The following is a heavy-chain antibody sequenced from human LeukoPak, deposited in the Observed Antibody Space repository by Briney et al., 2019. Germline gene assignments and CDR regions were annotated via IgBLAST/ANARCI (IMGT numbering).Heavy chain of an antibody. J-gene: IGHJ4*02. CDR3: ARVRKENDYVWGSYRYSYFDY. CDR1: GGSFSGYY. D-gene: IGHD3-16*02. V-gene: IGHV4-34*01. Sequence: SETLSLTCAVYGGSFSGYYWSWIRQPPGKGLEWIGEINHSGSTNYNPSLKSRVTISVDTSKNQFSLKLSSVTAADTAVYYCARVRKENDYVWGSYRYSYFDYWGQGTLVTVSP. CDR2: INHSGST.